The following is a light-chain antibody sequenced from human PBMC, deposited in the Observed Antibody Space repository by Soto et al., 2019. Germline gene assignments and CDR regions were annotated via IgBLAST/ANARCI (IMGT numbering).Light chain of an antibody. J-gene: IGKJ1*01. CDR3: QHYNNWPRT. Sequence: ETAMAQSPATLSLSPGERATLSCRASQSVSSNLAWYQQKPGQAPRLLIYGASTRATGIAARFSGSGSGTEFTLTISSLQSEDFAIYYCQHYNNWPRTFGQGTKVEIK. V-gene: IGKV3-15*01. CDR1: QSVSSN. CDR2: GAS.